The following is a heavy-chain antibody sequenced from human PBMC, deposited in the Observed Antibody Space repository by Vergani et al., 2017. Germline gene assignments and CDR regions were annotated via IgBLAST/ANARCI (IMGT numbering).Heavy chain of an antibody. CDR1: GGSISSYY. D-gene: IGHD2-21*02. V-gene: IGHV4-59*01. Sequence: QVQLQESGPGLVKPSETLSLTCTVSGGSISSYYWSWIRQPPGKGLEWIGYIYYSGSTNYNPSLKSRVTISVDTSKNQFSLKLSSVTAADTAVYYCARNPYCGGDCYSDAFDIWGPGTMVTVSS. J-gene: IGHJ3*02. CDR3: ARNPYCGGDCYSDAFDI. CDR2: IYYSGST.